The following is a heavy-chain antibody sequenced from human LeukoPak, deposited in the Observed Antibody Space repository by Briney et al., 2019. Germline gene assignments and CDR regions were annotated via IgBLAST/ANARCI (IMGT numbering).Heavy chain of an antibody. D-gene: IGHD1-26*01. Sequence: GGSLRLSCAASGFTLSSHRMNWVRQAPGKGLEWVSDIRRSSSEIHYADSVTGRFTISRDNAKNSVYLQMNSLRVEDTAVYYCARDSGTYGYYMDVWGKGTTVTVSS. CDR2: IRRSSSEI. CDR1: GFTLSSHR. V-gene: IGHV3-48*01. J-gene: IGHJ6*04. CDR3: ARDSGTYGYYMDV.